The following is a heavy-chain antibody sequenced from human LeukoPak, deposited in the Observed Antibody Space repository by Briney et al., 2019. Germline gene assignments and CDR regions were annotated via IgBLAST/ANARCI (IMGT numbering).Heavy chain of an antibody. J-gene: IGHJ6*03. CDR2: ISGSGGST. CDR1: GFTFSSYA. V-gene: IGHV3-23*01. Sequence: PGGSLRLSCAASGFTFSSYAMSWVRQAPGKGLEWVSAISGSGGSTYYADSVKGRFTISRDNSKNTLYLQMNSLRAEDTAVYYCAKNIVVVIATPDYMDVWGKGTTVTVSS. CDR3: AKNIVVVIATPDYMDV. D-gene: IGHD2-21*01.